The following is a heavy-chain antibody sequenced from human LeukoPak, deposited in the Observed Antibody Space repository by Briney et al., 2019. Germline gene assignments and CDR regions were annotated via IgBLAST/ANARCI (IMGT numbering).Heavy chain of an antibody. D-gene: IGHD3-22*01. CDR1: GGTFSSYA. CDR3: ARWDSSGYEAFDI. CDR2: IIPIFGTA. Sequence: SVKVSCKASGGTFSSYAISWVRQAPGQGLEWMGGIIPIFGTANYAQKFQGRVTITADESTSTAYMELSSLGSEDTAVYYCARWDSSGYEAFDIWGQGTMVTVSS. J-gene: IGHJ3*02. V-gene: IGHV1-69*13.